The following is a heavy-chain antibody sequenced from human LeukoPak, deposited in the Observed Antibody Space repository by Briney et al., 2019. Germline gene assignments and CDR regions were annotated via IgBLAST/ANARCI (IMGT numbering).Heavy chain of an antibody. V-gene: IGHV4-39*07. Sequence: KASETLSLTCTVSGGSISSSSYYWGWIRQPPGKGLEWIGSIYYSGSTYYNPSLKSRVTISVDTSKNQFSLKLSSVTAADTAVYYCASVVDTAMVFDYWGQGTLVTVSS. CDR2: IYYSGST. J-gene: IGHJ4*02. CDR3: ASVVDTAMVFDY. D-gene: IGHD5-18*01. CDR1: GGSISSSSYY.